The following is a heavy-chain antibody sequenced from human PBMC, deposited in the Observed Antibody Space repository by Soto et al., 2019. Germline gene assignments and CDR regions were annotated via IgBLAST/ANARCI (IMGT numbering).Heavy chain of an antibody. V-gene: IGHV3-33*01. Sequence: QVQLVESGGGVVQPGRSLRLSCAASGFTFSSYGMHWVRQAPGKGLEWVAVIWYDGSNKYYADSVKGRFTISRDNSKNTLYLQMNSLIAEDTAVYYCARDRTALLVGATDYWGQGTLVTVSS. J-gene: IGHJ4*02. CDR1: GFTFSSYG. D-gene: IGHD1-26*01. CDR3: ARDRTALLVGATDY. CDR2: IWYDGSNK.